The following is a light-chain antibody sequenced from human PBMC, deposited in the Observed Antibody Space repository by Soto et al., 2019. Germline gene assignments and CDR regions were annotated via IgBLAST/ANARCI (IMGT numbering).Light chain of an antibody. V-gene: IGKV1-5*03. CDR2: KVS. J-gene: IGKJ1*01. Sequence: DFQMTQSPSTLSAYVGDRVIITCRASQNLNNWLAWYQRRPGKAPKLLIYKVSNLESGVPSRFSGSGSGTEFTLTINSLQPDDFATYYCQQYYGPWTFGQGTTVEMK. CDR1: QNLNNW. CDR3: QQYYGPWT.